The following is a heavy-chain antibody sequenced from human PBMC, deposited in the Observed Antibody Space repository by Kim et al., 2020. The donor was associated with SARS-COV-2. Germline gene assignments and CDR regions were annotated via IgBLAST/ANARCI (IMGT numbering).Heavy chain of an antibody. V-gene: IGHV4-39*01. Sequence: SETLSLTCTVSGGSISSSSYYWGWIRQPPGKGLEWIGSIYYSGSTYYNPSLKSRVTISVDTSKNQFSLKLSSVTAADTAVYYCARHGPGYCSSTSCLPPNALDIWGQGTMVTSS. CDR3: ARHGPGYCSSTSCLPPNALDI. J-gene: IGHJ3*02. CDR2: IYYSGST. D-gene: IGHD2-2*01. CDR1: GGSISSSSYY.